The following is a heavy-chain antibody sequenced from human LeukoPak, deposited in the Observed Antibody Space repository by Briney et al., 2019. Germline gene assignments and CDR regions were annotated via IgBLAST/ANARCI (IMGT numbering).Heavy chain of an antibody. CDR3: AKDLISDYYYGMDV. D-gene: IGHD3-10*01. V-gene: IGHV3-9*01. J-gene: IGHJ6*02. CDR2: ISWNSGSI. Sequence: GRSLRLSCAASGFTFDDYAMHWVRQAPGKGLEWVSGISWNSGSIGYADSVKGRFTISRDNAKNSLYLQMNSLRAEDTALYYCAKDLISDYYYGMDVWGQGTTVTVSS. CDR1: GFTFDDYA.